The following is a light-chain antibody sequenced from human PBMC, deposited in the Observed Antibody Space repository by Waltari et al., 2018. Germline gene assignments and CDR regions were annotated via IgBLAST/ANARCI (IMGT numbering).Light chain of an antibody. CDR1: QSINTY. Sequence: DIQMTQSPSSLSASVGDRVTLTCRASQSINTYLNWYQQKLGKAPQLLIYAASNLLNGGPTRFSGTGSETDFTLTISSLQPEACATYYWQQTYSSPSSFGQGTKLEIK. CDR2: AAS. CDR3: QQTYSSPSS. V-gene: IGKV1-39*01. J-gene: IGKJ2*03.